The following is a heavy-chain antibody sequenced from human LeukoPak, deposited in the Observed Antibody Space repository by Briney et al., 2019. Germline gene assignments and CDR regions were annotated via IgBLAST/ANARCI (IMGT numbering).Heavy chain of an antibody. V-gene: IGHV1-8*01. CDR1: GYTFTSYD. J-gene: IGHJ4*02. CDR2: MNPNSGNT. Sequence: EASVKVSCKASGYTFTSYDINWVRQATGQGLEWMGWMNPNSGNTSYAQKFQGRVTMTRDTSTSTVYMELSSLRSEDTAVYYCARETRGDFGTPGPLDYWGQGTLVTVSS. D-gene: IGHD3/OR15-3a*01. CDR3: ARETRGDFGTPGPLDY.